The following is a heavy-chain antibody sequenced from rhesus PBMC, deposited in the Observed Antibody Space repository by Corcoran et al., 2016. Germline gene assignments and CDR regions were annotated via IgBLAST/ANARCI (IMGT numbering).Heavy chain of an antibody. Sequence: QVQLQESGPGLVKPSETLSLTCAVSGGSISVGYGWSWIRQPPGKGLEWIGHIFGSIWSTSYNPSLKSRVTISRDTSKNQFSLKLSSVTAADTAVYYCARVTIFGLVVNWYFDLWGPGTPITISS. CDR2: IFGSIWST. J-gene: IGHJ2*01. CDR3: ARVTIFGLVVNWYFDL. D-gene: IGHD3-3*01. V-gene: IGHV4S7*01. CDR1: GGSISVGYG.